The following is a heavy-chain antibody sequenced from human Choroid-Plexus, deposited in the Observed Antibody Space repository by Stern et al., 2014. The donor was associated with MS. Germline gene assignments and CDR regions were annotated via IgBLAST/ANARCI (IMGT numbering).Heavy chain of an antibody. CDR3: AKDRQYLTYFFDH. CDR1: GFTFGSCA. CDR2: VSYDGSNK. V-gene: IGHV3-30*18. D-gene: IGHD2/OR15-2a*01. Sequence: VQLVESGGGVVQPGRPLRLSCEASGFTFGSCAMHWVRQAPGKGLEWVEGVSYDGSNKYYADSVKGRFTISRDNSQNTLYMQMSSLRPEDTAVYYCAKDRQYLTYFFDHWGQGSLVTVSS. J-gene: IGHJ5*02.